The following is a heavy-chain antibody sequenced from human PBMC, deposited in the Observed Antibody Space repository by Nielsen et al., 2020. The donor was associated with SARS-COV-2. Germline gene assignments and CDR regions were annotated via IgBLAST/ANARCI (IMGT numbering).Heavy chain of an antibody. CDR2: IYSGGST. D-gene: IGHD2/OR15-2a*01. CDR1: GFTVSSNY. CDR3: ASFSAIYGMDV. V-gene: IGHV3-53*01. J-gene: IGHJ6*02. Sequence: GSLKISCAASGFTVSSNYMSWARQAPGKGLEWVSVIYSGGSTYYADSVKGRFTISRDNSKNTLYLQMNSLRAEDTAVYYCASFSAIYGMDVWGQGTTVTVSS.